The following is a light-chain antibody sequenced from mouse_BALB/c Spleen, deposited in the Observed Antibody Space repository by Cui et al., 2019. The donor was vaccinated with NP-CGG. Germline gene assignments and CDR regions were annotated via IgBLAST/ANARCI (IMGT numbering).Light chain of an antibody. Sequence: AVLTQESALTTSPGEIVTLTCRSSTGAVTTSNYANWVQEKPDHLFTGLIGGTNNRAPGVPARFSGSLIGDKAALTITGAQTEDEAIYFCALWYSNHWVFGGGTKLTVL. CDR2: GTN. CDR3: ALWYSNHWV. CDR1: TGAVTTSNY. J-gene: IGLJ1*01. V-gene: IGLV1*01.